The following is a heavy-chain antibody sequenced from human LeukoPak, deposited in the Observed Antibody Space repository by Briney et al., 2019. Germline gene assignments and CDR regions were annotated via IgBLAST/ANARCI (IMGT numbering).Heavy chain of an antibody. CDR1: GFTFSSYG. J-gene: IGHJ4*02. CDR2: IRYDGSNK. Sequence: GGSLRLSCAASGFTFSSYGMHWVRQALGKGLEWVAFIRYDGSNKYYADSVKGRFTISRDNSKNTLYLQMNSLRAEDTAVYYCAKDGGLLWFGEHGGLYYWGQGTLVTVSS. V-gene: IGHV3-30*02. CDR3: AKDGGLLWFGEHGGLYY. D-gene: IGHD3-10*01.